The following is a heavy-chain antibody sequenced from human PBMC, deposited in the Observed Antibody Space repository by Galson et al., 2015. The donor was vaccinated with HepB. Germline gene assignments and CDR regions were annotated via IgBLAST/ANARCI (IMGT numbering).Heavy chain of an antibody. Sequence: SLRLSCAASGFTFSDYYMSWIRQAPGKGLEWVSYISSSSSYTNYADSVKGRFTISRDNAKNSLYLQMNSLRAEDTAVYYCARVGVVVTYRGPTPNWFDPWGQGTLVTVSS. J-gene: IGHJ5*02. CDR1: GFTFSDYY. V-gene: IGHV3-11*06. CDR3: ARVGVVVTYRGPTPNWFDP. D-gene: IGHD2-21*02. CDR2: ISSSSSYT.